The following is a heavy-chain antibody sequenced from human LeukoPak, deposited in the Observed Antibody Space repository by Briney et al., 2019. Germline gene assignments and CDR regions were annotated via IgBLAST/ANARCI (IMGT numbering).Heavy chain of an antibody. CDR3: ATGRHYYDSSGYYAIDY. J-gene: IGHJ4*02. D-gene: IGHD3-22*01. V-gene: IGHV1-24*01. CDR2: FDPEDGET. CDR1: GYTLTELS. Sequence: ASVKVSCKVSGYTLTELSMHWVRQAPGKGLEWMGGFDPEDGETIYAQKFQGRVTMTEDTSADTAYMELSSLRSEDTAVYYCATGRHYYDSSGYYAIDYWGQGTLVTVSS.